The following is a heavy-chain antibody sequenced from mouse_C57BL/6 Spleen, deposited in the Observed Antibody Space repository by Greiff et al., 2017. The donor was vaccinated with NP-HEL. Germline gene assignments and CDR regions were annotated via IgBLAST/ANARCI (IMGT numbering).Heavy chain of an antibody. CDR2: IYPRDGST. V-gene: IGHV1-85*01. D-gene: IGHD2-10*01. CDR3: AFSPYYYAMDY. CDR1: GYTFTSYD. Sequence: VQLQQSGPELVKPGASVKLSCKASGYTFTSYDINWVKQRPGQGLEWIGWIYPRDGSTKYNEKFKGKATLTGDTSSSTAYTELPSLSSEDSAVFFCAFSPYYYAMDYWGQGTSVTVSS. J-gene: IGHJ4*01.